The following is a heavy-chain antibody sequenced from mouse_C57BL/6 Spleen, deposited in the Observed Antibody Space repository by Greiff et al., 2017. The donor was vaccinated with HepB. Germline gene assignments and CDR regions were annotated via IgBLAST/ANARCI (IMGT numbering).Heavy chain of an antibody. J-gene: IGHJ3*01. Sequence: QVQLQQPGAELVKPGASVKLSCKASGYTFTSYWMHWVKQRPGRGLEWIGRIDPNSGGTKYNEKFKSKATLTVDKPSSTASMQLSSLTSEDSAVYYCSLTCYYACAAPSGFAYWGQGTLVTVSA. CDR3: SLTCYYACAAPSGFAY. CDR1: GYTFTSYW. CDR2: IDPNSGGT. V-gene: IGHV1-72*01. D-gene: IGHD2-1*01.